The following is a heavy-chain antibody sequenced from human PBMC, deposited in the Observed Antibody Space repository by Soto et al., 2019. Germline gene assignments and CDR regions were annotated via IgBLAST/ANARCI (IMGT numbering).Heavy chain of an antibody. V-gene: IGHV4-39*01. CDR3: ARPGPVQGFDP. Sequence: QLQLQESGPGLVKPSETLSLTCTVSGGSISSSSYYWGWIRQPPGKGLEWIGSIYYSGSTYYNPSLKSRVTISVDTSKNQFSLKLSSVTAADTAVYYCARPGPVQGFDPWGQGTLVTVSS. CDR2: IYYSGST. CDR1: GGSISSSSYY. J-gene: IGHJ5*02.